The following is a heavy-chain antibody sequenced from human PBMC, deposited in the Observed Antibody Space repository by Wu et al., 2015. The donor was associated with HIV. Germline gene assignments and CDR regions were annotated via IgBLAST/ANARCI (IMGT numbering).Heavy chain of an antibody. CDR2: INPNSGGT. V-gene: IGHV1-2*02. CDR3: ARDPSRYCSGGSCGKYGMDV. D-gene: IGHD2-15*01. J-gene: IGHJ6*02. Sequence: QVQLVQSGAEVKKPGASVKVSCKASGYTFTGYYMHWVRQAPGQGLEWMGWINPNSGGTNYAQKFQGRVTMTRDTSISTAYMELSRLRSDDTAVYYCARDPSRYCSGGSCGKYGMDVWGQGDHGHRLL. CDR1: GYTFTGYY.